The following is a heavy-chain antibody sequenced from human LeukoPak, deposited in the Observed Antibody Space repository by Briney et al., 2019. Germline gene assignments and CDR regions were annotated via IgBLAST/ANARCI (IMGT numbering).Heavy chain of an antibody. CDR2: TFYSGRT. CDR3: ARGQKYTYGYTVTELGSRYFDY. Sequence: SETLSLTCTVSGGSISSYYWNWIRQPPGKGLEYIGYTFYSGRTNYNPSLKSRVTISVDTSKNWFSLRLTSVTAADTAVYYCARGQKYTYGYTVTELGSRYFDYWGQGTLVTVSS. CDR1: GGSISSYY. D-gene: IGHD5-18*01. V-gene: IGHV4-59*01. J-gene: IGHJ4*02.